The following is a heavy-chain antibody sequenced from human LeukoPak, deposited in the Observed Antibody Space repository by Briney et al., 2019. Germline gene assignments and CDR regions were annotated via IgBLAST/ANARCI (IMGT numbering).Heavy chain of an antibody. V-gene: IGHV4-39*01. J-gene: IGHJ4*02. Sequence: PSETLSLTCTVSGGSISSRSYYWGWIRQPPGKGLEWIGSIYYSGSTYYNPSLKSRVTISVDTYKNQFSLKLSSVTAADTAVYYCARLVRDCSGGNCYSGFDYWGQGTLVTVSS. CDR3: ARLVRDCSGGNCYSGFDY. CDR2: IYYSGST. CDR1: GGSISSRSYY. D-gene: IGHD2-15*01.